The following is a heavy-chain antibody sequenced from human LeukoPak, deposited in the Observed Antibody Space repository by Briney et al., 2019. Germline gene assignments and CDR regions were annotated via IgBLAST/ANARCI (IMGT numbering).Heavy chain of an antibody. D-gene: IGHD3-22*01. CDR3: AKSPYYYDSSGSPFDF. CDR2: LSWDSANI. CDR1: GFTFHDYA. J-gene: IGHJ4*02. V-gene: IGHV3-9*01. Sequence: GGSLRLSCAASGFTFHDYAMHWARQAPGQGLEGASGLSWDSANIGYADSVKGRFTISRDNAKNSLYLQMNSLRVEDAALYYCAKSPYYYDSSGSPFDFWGQGTLVTVSS.